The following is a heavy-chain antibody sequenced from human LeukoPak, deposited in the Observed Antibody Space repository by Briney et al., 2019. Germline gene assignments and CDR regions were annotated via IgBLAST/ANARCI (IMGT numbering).Heavy chain of an antibody. V-gene: IGHV1-18*01. CDR3: ARDNSVGETAWWFDP. J-gene: IGHJ5*02. D-gene: IGHD1-26*01. Sequence: ASVKVSCKASGGTFSSYAISWVRQAPGQGLEWMGWISAYNGNTNYAQKFQGRLTMTRDMFTSTDYMELTSLTSDDTAVYYCARDNSVGETAWWFDPWGQGTLVTVSS. CDR2: ISAYNGNT. CDR1: GGTFSSYA.